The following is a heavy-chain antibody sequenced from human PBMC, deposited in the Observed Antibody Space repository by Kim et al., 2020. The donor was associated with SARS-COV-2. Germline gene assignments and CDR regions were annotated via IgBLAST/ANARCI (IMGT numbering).Heavy chain of an antibody. CDR1: GFTFINYA. V-gene: IGHV3-23*01. CDR3: AKDYRGGYSGYDIGD. Sequence: GGSLRLSCAASGFTFINYAMSWVRQAPGKGLEWVSAFSSGSGGVTYYADSVKGRFTISRDNSKNTLYLQMNSLGAEDTAVYYCAKDYRGGYSGYDIGDWG. CDR2: FSSGSGGVT. J-gene: IGHJ1*01. D-gene: IGHD5-12*01.